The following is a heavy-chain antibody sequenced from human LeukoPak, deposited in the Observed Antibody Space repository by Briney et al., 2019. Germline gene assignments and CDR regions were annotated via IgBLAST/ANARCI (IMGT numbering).Heavy chain of an antibody. D-gene: IGHD3-22*01. CDR2: INHSGNT. CDR1: GGSFRGYD. CDR3: VRNFDSYNAFDI. V-gene: IGHV4-34*09. Sequence: SETLSLTCAVYGGSFRGYDWSWIRQSPGKGLEWIGEINHSGNTYYNPSLKSRLTISGDTSENQFSLKLSSVTAADTAVYYCVRNFDSYNAFDIWGQGTMVAVSS. J-gene: IGHJ3*02.